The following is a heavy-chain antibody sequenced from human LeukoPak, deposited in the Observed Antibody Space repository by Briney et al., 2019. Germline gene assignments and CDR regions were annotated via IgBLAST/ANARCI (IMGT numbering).Heavy chain of an antibody. J-gene: IGHJ5*02. CDR1: GFTFSSYS. CDR2: INSDGSST. CDR3: ARAPPGWYWFDP. Sequence: GGSLRLSCAASGFTFSSYSMNWVRQAPGKGLVWVSRINSDGSSTSYADSVKGRFTISRDNAKNTLYLQMNSLRAEDTAVYYCARAPPGWYWFDPWGQGTLVTVSS. D-gene: IGHD6-19*01. V-gene: IGHV3-74*01.